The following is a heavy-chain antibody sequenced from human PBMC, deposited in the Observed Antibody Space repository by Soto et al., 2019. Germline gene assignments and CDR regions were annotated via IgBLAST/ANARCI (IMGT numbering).Heavy chain of an antibody. CDR2: ISAYNGDT. V-gene: IGHV1-18*01. Sequence: QVQLVQSGAEVKKPGASVKVSCKASGYTFTSYGITWIRQAPGQGLEWMGWISAYNGDTNYAQKFQSRVTMTTDTSTSTAYMELTSLRSDDTAVYYCARGRTVEYSGYDLFDYWGQGTLVTVS. J-gene: IGHJ4*02. CDR3: ARGRTVEYSGYDLFDY. D-gene: IGHD5-12*01. CDR1: GYTFTSYG.